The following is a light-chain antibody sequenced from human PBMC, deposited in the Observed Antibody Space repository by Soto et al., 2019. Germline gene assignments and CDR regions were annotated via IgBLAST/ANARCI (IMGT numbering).Light chain of an antibody. CDR2: GAS. CDR1: QSVSSN. Sequence: EIVMTQSPDTLSVSPGGRATLSCRASQSVSSNLAWYQQKPGQAPRLLIYGASTRATGIPARFSGSGSGTEFTLTISSLQSEDFAVYYCQQYNNWPGTFGQGTKV. V-gene: IGKV3-15*01. J-gene: IGKJ1*01. CDR3: QQYNNWPGT.